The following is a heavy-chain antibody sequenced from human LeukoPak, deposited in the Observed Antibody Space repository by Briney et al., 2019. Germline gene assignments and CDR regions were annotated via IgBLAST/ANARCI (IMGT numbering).Heavy chain of an antibody. J-gene: IGHJ4*02. Sequence: LPGRSLRLSCAASGFTFSSYAMHWVRQAPGKGLEWVAVISYDGSNKYYADSVKGRFTISRDNSKNTLYLQMNSLRAEDTAVYYCARFVKSSAFLSGIAAAAAFDYWGQGTLVTVSS. CDR2: ISYDGSNK. D-gene: IGHD6-13*01. V-gene: IGHV3-30-3*01. CDR3: ARFVKSSAFLSGIAAAAAFDY. CDR1: GFTFSSYA.